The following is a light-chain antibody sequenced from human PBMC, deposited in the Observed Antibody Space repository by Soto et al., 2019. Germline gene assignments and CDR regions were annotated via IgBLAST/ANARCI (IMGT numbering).Light chain of an antibody. CDR2: DAS. Sequence: DIQMTQSPSSLSASVGDRVTITCQASQHITNYLNWYQQKPGKAPKILIYDASTLEAGVPSRFSSSGSGTVFTFTISSLETEDEATYSCQQYDNLPLTFGGGAKVEIK. CDR1: QHITNY. J-gene: IGKJ4*01. CDR3: QQYDNLPLT. V-gene: IGKV1-33*01.